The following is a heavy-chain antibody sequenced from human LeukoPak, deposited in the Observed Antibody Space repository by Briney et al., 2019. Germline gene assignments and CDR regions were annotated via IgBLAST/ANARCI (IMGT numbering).Heavy chain of an antibody. CDR1: GGSISSSSYY. V-gene: IGHV4-39*01. D-gene: IGHD3-22*01. J-gene: IGHJ4*02. Sequence: SETLSLTCTVSGGSISSSSYYWGWIRQPPGKGLEWIGSIYYSGSTYYNPSRKSRFTISVDTSKNQFSLKLSSVTAADTAVYYCAGLETYYYDSSGPYWGQGTLVTVSS. CDR2: IYYSGST. CDR3: AGLETYYYDSSGPY.